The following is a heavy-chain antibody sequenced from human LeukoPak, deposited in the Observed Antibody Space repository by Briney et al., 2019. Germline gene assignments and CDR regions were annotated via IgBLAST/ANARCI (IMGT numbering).Heavy chain of an antibody. V-gene: IGHV1-2*02. CDR3: ARAGAPLNNWFDP. J-gene: IGHJ5*02. CDR2: INPNNGAT. CDR1: GYTFTGYY. Sequence: GASVKVSCKASGYTFTGYYMHWVRLAPGQGLEWMGWINPNNGATNCAQKFQGRVTMTRDTSISTAYMELSRLRSDDTAVYYCARAGAPLNNWFDPWGQGTLVSVSS.